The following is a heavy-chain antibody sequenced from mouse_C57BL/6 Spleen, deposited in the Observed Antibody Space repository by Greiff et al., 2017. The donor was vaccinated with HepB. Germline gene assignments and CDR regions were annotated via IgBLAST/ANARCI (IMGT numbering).Heavy chain of an antibody. CDR3: ARREDDYHFDY. CDR2: INPYNGDT. J-gene: IGHJ2*01. V-gene: IGHV1-20*01. CDR1: GYSFTGYF. D-gene: IGHD2-4*01. Sequence: EVQLQQSGPELVKPGDSVKISCKASGYSFTGYFMNWVMQSHGKSLEWIGRINPYNGDTFYNQKFKGKATLTVDKSSSTAHMELRSLTSEDSAVYYCARREDDYHFDYWGQGTTLTVAS.